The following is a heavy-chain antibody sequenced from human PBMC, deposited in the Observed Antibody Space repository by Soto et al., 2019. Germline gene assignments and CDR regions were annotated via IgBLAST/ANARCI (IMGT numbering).Heavy chain of an antibody. CDR1: GYTFTSYA. CDR2: INAGNGNT. J-gene: IGHJ5*02. CDR3: ARDLGEHDYGDYAGGWFDP. D-gene: IGHD4-17*01. Sequence: QVQLVQSGAEVKKPGASVKVSCKASGYTFTSYAMHWVRQAPGQRLEWMGWINAGNGNTKYSQKFQGRVTITRDTSVSTGSMELSSRRSEDTAVYYCARDLGEHDYGDYAGGWFDPWGQGTLVTVSS. V-gene: IGHV1-3*01.